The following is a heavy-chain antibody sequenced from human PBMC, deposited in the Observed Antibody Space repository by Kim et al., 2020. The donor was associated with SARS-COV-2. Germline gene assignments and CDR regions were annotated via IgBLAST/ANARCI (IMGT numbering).Heavy chain of an antibody. CDR3: ARGGLRYFDWLVFDY. D-gene: IGHD3-9*01. V-gene: IGHV4-34*01. J-gene: IGHJ4*02. CDR1: GGSFSGYY. Sequence: SETLSLTCAVYGGSFSGYYWSWIRQPPGKGLEWIGEINHSGSTNYNPSLKSRVTISVDTSKNQFSLKLSSVTAADTAVYYCARGGLRYFDWLVFDYWGQGTLVTVSS. CDR2: INHSGST.